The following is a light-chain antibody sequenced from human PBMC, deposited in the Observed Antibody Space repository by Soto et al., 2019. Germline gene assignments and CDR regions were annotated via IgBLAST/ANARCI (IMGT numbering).Light chain of an antibody. CDR3: QQHSNWPSIT. CDR2: RAS. CDR1: QTIYSN. J-gene: IGKJ5*01. V-gene: IGKV3-15*01. Sequence: ILPTPSPATLFVAPGENPPLSSRDGQTIYSNVAWYQQRPGQAPRLLIYRASTRATGVPDRFSGSGSGTDFTLTINSLEPEDSAVYYCQQHSNWPSITFGQGTRLEIK.